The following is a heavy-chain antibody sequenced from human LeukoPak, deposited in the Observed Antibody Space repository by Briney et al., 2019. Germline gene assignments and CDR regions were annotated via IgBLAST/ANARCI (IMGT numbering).Heavy chain of an antibody. D-gene: IGHD4-11*01. CDR1: GGSFSGYY. Sequence: SETLSLTCAVYGGSFSGYYWSWIRQPPGKGLEWIGEINHSGSTNYNPSLKSRVTISVDTSKNQFSLKLSSVTAADTAVYYCARDVCSNSVTGKYYYYGMDVWGQGTTVTVSS. CDR2: INHSGST. CDR3: ARDVCSNSVTGKYYYYGMDV. J-gene: IGHJ6*02. V-gene: IGHV4-34*01.